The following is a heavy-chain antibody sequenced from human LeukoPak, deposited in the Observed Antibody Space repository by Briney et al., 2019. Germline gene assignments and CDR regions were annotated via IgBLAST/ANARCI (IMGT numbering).Heavy chain of an antibody. CDR3: AKDRTTTVTTLYFDY. V-gene: IGHV3-23*01. Sequence: GGSLRLSCAASGFTFTNYAMNWVRQAPGKGLEWVSSISESGGTTDYADSVKGRFTISRDNSKNTLYLQMNSLRAEDTAVYYCAKDRTTTVTTLYFDYWGQGTLVTVSS. CDR1: GFTFTNYA. CDR2: ISESGGTT. D-gene: IGHD4-17*01. J-gene: IGHJ4*02.